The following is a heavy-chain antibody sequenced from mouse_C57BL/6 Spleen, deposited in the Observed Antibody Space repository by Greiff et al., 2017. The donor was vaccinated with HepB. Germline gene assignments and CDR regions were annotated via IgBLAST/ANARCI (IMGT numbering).Heavy chain of an antibody. CDR3: TTGYGSSGTWFAY. CDR1: GFNIKDDY. D-gene: IGHD1-1*01. CDR2: IDPENGDT. Sequence: EVQLQQSGAELVRPGASVKLSCTASGFNIKDDYMHWVKQRPEQGLEWIGWIDPENGDTEYASKFQGKATITADTSSNTAYLQLSSLTSEDTAVYYCTTGYGSSGTWFAYWGQGTLVTVSA. V-gene: IGHV14-4*01. J-gene: IGHJ3*01.